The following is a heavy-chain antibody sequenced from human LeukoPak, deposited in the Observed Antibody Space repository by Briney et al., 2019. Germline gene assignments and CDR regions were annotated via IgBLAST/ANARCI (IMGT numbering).Heavy chain of an antibody. D-gene: IGHD2-21*02. CDR1: GYTFTSYG. J-gene: IGHJ4*02. CDR3: ARDRPYCGGDCHDY. V-gene: IGHV1-18*01. CDR2: ISAYNGNT. Sequence: ASVKVSCKASGYTFTSYGISWVRQAPGQGLEWLGWISAYNGNTNYAQKLQGRVTITADESTSTAYMELSSLRSEDTAVYYCARDRPYCGGDCHDYWGQGTLVTVSS.